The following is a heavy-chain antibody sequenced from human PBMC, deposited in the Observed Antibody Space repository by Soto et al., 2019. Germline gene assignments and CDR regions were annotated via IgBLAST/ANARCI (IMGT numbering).Heavy chain of an antibody. Sequence: GGSLRLSCAASGFTFSSYEMNWVRQAPGKGLEWVSYISSSGSTIYYADSVKGRFTISRDNAKNSLYLQMNSLRAEDTAVYYCARDRASPCSPMTTVLSYYYGMDVWGQCTAVTVSS. CDR3: ARDRASPCSPMTTVLSYYYGMDV. CDR2: ISSSGSTI. D-gene: IGHD4-17*01. CDR1: GFTFSSYE. J-gene: IGHJ6*02. V-gene: IGHV3-48*03.